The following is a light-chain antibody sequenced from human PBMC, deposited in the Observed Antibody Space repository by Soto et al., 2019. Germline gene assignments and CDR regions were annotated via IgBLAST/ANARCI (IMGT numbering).Light chain of an antibody. J-gene: IGKJ1*01. CDR1: QSISRY. Sequence: DIPMTQSPSSLSASVGDCVTLTCRAGQSISRYLNWYQQKPGKAPKLLIYAASSLQSGVPSRFSGSGSGTDFTLTISSLQPDDFASYYCQQSYSTRWTFGQGTKVAIK. CDR2: AAS. V-gene: IGKV1-39*01. CDR3: QQSYSTRWT.